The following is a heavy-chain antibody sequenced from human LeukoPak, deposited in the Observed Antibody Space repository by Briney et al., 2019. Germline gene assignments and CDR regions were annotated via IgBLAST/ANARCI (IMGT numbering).Heavy chain of an antibody. CDR3: AISRDSSGYYYLI. CDR2: IYSDDSDT. Sequence: GESLKISCEASGYTFSNYWIGWVRQMPGKGLEWMGIIYSDDSDTKYSPSFQGQVTISADKSISTAYLQWSSLKASDTATYYCAISRDSSGYYYLIWGQGTLVTVSS. J-gene: IGHJ4*02. CDR1: GYTFSNYW. D-gene: IGHD3-22*01. V-gene: IGHV5-51*01.